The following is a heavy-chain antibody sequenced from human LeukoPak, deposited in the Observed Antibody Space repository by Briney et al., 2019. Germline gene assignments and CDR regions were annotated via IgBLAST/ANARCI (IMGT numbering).Heavy chain of an antibody. Sequence: SETLSLTCTVSGGSFTNYYWSWIRQPPGGGLDWIGHIYYSGSTKYNPSFQSRVTILLDTSTNQFSLKLSSVTAADTALYYCARIATTRDFWNGHSYYVDVWGKGTTITVSS. D-gene: IGHD3-3*01. CDR1: GGSFTNYY. V-gene: IGHV4-59*01. J-gene: IGHJ6*03. CDR2: IYYSGST. CDR3: ARIATTRDFWNGHSYYVDV.